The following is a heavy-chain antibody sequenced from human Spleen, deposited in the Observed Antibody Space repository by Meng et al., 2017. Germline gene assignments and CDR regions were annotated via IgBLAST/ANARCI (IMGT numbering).Heavy chain of an antibody. D-gene: IGHD2-15*01. CDR1: CDSCSSGRYY. J-gene: IGHJ4*02. Sequence: QLPLPDTGLGLFRLTETLTLTCSVACDSCSSGRYYWVWIRQPTGKELNYISFIFRSGSTNYNPSLKGRVSVSLDTSRNPISLRLSSVTAADTSLYYCARGYCSAGTCYPSNYWGQGILVTVSS. V-gene: IGHV4-61*01. CDR2: IFRSGST. CDR3: ARGYCSAGTCYPSNY.